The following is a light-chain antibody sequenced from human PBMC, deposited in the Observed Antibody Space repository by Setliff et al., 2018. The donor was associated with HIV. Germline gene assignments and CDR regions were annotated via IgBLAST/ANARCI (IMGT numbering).Light chain of an antibody. CDR2: EVS. V-gene: IGLV2-18*02. Sequence: QSVLTQPPSVSGSPGQSVTISCTGTSSDVGSYNRVSWYQQPPGTAPKLMIYEVSNRPSGVPDRFSGSKSGNTASLTISGLLAEDEADYYCSSYSSTSTLYVFGTGTKVTVL. CDR1: SSDVGSYNR. CDR3: SSYSSTSTLYV. J-gene: IGLJ1*01.